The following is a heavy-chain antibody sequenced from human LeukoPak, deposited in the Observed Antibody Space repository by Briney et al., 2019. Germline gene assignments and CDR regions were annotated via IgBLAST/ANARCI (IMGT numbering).Heavy chain of an antibody. J-gene: IGHJ6*02. D-gene: IGHD3-3*01. V-gene: IGHV3-23*01. CDR2: ISGDGGST. CDR1: GFTFSSYA. Sequence: GGSLRLSCAASGFTFSSYAMTWVRQAPGKGLEWVSAISGDGGSTYYADSVKGRFTISRDYSKNTLYLQMNSLRAEDTAVYYCAAAYFGVDQYYYGMDVWGQGTTVTVSS. CDR3: AAAYFGVDQYYYGMDV.